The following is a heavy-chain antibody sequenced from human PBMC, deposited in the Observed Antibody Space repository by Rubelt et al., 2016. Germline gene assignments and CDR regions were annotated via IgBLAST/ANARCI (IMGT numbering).Heavy chain of an antibody. V-gene: IGHV4-59*01. Sequence: QVQLQESGPGLVKPSQTLSLTCTVSGGSISSYYWSWIRQPPGKGLEWIGYIYYSGSTNYNPSLKSRVTISVDTSKNQFSLKLGSVTAADTAVYYCARGRVNYDILTGYYLDAFDIWGQGTMVTVSS. CDR3: ARGRVNYDILTGYYLDAFDI. D-gene: IGHD3-9*01. J-gene: IGHJ3*02. CDR2: IYYSGST. CDR1: GGSISSYY.